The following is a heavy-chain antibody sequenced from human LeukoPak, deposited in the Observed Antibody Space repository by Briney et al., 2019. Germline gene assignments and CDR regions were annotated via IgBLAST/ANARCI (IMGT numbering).Heavy chain of an antibody. J-gene: IGHJ4*02. CDR1: GGSFSGYY. V-gene: IGHV4-34*01. CDR2: INHSGST. Sequence: NTSETLSLTCAVYGGSFSGYYWSWIRQPPGKGLEWIGEINHSGSTNYNPSLKSRVTISVDTSKNQFSLKLSSVTAADTAVYYFARASTVTTGVVEYWGQGTLVTVSS. D-gene: IGHD4-17*01. CDR3: ARASTVTTGVVEY.